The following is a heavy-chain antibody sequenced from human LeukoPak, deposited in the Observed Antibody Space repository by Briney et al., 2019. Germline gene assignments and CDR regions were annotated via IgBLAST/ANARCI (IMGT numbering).Heavy chain of an antibody. CDR2: IYTSGST. CDR1: GGSISSGSYY. CDR3: ARGKAAAGYFDY. Sequence: SETLSLTCTVSGGSISSGSYYWSWIRQPAGKGLEWIGRIYTSGSTNYNPSLKSRVTISVDKSKNQFSLKLSSVTAADTAVYYCARGKAAAGYFDYWGQGTLVTVSS. J-gene: IGHJ4*02. D-gene: IGHD6-13*01. V-gene: IGHV4-61*02.